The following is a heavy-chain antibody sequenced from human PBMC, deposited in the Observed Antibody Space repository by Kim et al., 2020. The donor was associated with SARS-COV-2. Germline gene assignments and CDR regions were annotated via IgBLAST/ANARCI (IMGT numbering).Heavy chain of an antibody. D-gene: IGHD4-17*01. Sequence: SETLSLTCSVSGASISSSPYYWGWIRQSPGRGLEWIGSMYYSGTTYYNPSLESRVTISVDTSKNQFSLNLRSVTAADTTTYYCAKHRERDFGDYPGAFDYWGQGILVIVSS. CDR2: MYYSGTT. CDR3: AKHRERDFGDYPGAFDY. J-gene: IGHJ4*02. CDR1: GASISSSPYY. V-gene: IGHV4-39*01.